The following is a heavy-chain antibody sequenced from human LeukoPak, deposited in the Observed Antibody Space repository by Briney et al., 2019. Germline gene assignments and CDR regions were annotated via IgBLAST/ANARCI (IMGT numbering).Heavy chain of an antibody. CDR1: GGSFSGYY. Sequence: PSESLSLTCAVYGGSFSGYYWSWIRQPPGKGLEWIGEINHSGSTNYNPSLKSRVTISVDTSKNQFSLKLSSVTAADTAVYYCARDTQRGYSYGGNWFDPWGQGTLVTVSS. CDR3: ARDTQRGYSYGGNWFDP. V-gene: IGHV4-34*01. CDR2: INHSGST. D-gene: IGHD5-18*01. J-gene: IGHJ5*02.